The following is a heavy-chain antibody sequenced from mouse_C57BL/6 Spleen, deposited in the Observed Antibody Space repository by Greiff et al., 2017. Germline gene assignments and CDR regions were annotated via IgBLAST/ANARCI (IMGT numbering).Heavy chain of an antibody. V-gene: IGHV1-82*01. CDR2: IYPGDGDT. Sequence: QVQLQQSGPELVKPGASVKISCKASGYAFSSSWMNWVKQRPGKGLEWIGRIYPGDGDTNYNGKFKGKATLTADKSSSTAYMQLSSLESEDSAVCLCARGGVPWFAYWGQGTLVTVSA. J-gene: IGHJ3*01. CDR1: GYAFSSSW. CDR3: ARGGVPWFAY.